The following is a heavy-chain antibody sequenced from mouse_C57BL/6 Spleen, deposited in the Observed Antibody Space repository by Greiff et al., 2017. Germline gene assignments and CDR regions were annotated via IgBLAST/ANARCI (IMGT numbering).Heavy chain of an antibody. D-gene: IGHD1-1*01. CDR2: IHPNSGSP. CDR3: APAYYYGSRETFDY. V-gene: IGHV1-64*01. J-gene: IGHJ2*01. CDR1: GYTFTSYW. Sequence: QVQLQQPGAELVKPGASVKLSCKASGYTFTSYWMHWVKQGPGQGLEWIGMIHPNSGSPNYNEKFKSKATLTVNKSSSTAYMQLSSLTSEDSAVYYCAPAYYYGSRETFDYWGQGTTLTVSS.